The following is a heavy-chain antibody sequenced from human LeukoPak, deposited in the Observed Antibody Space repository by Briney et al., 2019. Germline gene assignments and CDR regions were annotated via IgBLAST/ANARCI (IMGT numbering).Heavy chain of an antibody. J-gene: IGHJ4*02. V-gene: IGHV4-34*01. CDR3: VRDLSIAAAGGDY. D-gene: IGHD6-13*01. Sequence: SETLSLTCAVYGGSSSGYYWSWLRLPPGKGLEWIGEINHGGSTIYNPSLKSRVTISVDTSKNQFSLRLNSVTAADTAVYYCVRDLSIAAAGGDYWGLGTLVTVSS. CDR2: INHGGST. CDR1: GGSSSGYY.